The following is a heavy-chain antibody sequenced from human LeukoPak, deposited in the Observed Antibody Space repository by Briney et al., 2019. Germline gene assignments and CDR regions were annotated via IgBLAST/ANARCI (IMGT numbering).Heavy chain of an antibody. Sequence: SSVKVSCKASGGTFSSYAISWVRQAPGQGLEWMGGVIPFFGTANYAQKFQGRVTITTDESTSTAYLDLSSLRSEDTAVYSCARWREVGSYDYWGQGTLVTVSS. D-gene: IGHD1-26*01. CDR1: GGTFSSYA. J-gene: IGHJ4*02. CDR3: ARWREVGSYDY. CDR2: VIPFFGTA. V-gene: IGHV1-69*05.